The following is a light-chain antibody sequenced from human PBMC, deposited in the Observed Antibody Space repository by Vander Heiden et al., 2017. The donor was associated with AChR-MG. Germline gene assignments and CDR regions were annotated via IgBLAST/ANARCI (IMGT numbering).Light chain of an antibody. V-gene: IGKV1-12*01. Sequence: DIQLTQSPSSVSASVGDRITITCRASQGISSRLAWYQQKPGKAPKLLIYAASNLQTGVPSRFSGSGSGTEYTLTISSLQSDDFASYYCQQAHRAPWTFGQGTMVEVK. CDR2: AAS. CDR3: QQAHRAPWT. CDR1: QGISSR. J-gene: IGKJ1*01.